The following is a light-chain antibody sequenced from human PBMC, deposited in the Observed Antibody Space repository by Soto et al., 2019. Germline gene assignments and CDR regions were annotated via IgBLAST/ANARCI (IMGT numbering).Light chain of an antibody. CDR3: QQYYSTSFT. CDR1: QTVSSS. CDR2: EAS. Sequence: EIVLTQSPGTLSLSPGERATLSCRASQTVSSSLAWYQQKPGQAPRLLIYEASNRATDIPDRFSGSGSGTDFTLTISRLEPEDVAVYYCQQYYSTSFTFGGGTKVDIK. J-gene: IGKJ4*01. V-gene: IGKV3-11*01.